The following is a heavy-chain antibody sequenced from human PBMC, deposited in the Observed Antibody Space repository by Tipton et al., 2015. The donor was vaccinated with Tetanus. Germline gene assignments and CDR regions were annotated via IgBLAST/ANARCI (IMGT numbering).Heavy chain of an antibody. Sequence: TLSLTCTVSGGSISIYHWNWIRQSPGKGLEWIGYIDYFGSTKYNPSLKSRVAMSVDTSKNQLSLRLNSVTSADTAVCYCARTSGYMYSDCWGQGTLVTVSS. V-gene: IGHV4-59*01. CDR1: GGSISIYH. J-gene: IGHJ4*02. CDR3: ARTSGYMYSDC. CDR2: IDYFGST. D-gene: IGHD3-3*01.